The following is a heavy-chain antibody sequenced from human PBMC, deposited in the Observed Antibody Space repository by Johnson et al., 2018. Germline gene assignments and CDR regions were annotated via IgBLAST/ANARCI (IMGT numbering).Heavy chain of an antibody. CDR3: ARGGGADYYYGMDV. D-gene: IGHD1-26*01. V-gene: IGHV4-59*01. J-gene: IGHJ6*02. CDR2: IYYSGST. CDR1: GGSISSYY. Sequence: QVQLQESGPGLVKPSETLSLTCTVFGGSISSYYWSWIRQPPGKGLEWIGYIYYSGSTNYNPSLKSRVTISVDTSKNQFSLKLSAVTAADTAVYYCARGGGADYYYGMDVWGQGTTVTVAS.